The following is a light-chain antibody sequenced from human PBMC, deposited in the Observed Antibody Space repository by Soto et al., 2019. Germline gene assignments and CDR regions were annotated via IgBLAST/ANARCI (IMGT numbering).Light chain of an antibody. CDR3: CSYTRSGTLI. J-gene: IGLJ1*01. CDR1: SGDIGDYNY. Sequence: QSALTQPASVSGSPGQSITISCVGNSGDIGDYNYVSWYQQHPGNVPKVIIYDVSNRPSVVSYRSSGTKSGNTASLTVSGLQAEDEADYYCCSYTRSGTLIFGTGTKLTVL. CDR2: DVS. V-gene: IGLV2-14*01.